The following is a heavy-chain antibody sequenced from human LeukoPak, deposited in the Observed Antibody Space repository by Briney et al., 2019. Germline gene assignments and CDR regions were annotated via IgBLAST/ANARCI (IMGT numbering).Heavy chain of an antibody. CDR1: GFTFDDYA. CDR3: AKDTYSGSSGLD. Sequence: GGSLRLSCAASGFTFDDYAMHWVRQAPGKGLEWVSGISWNSGSIGYTDSVKGRFTISRDNAKNSLYLQMNSLRAEDTALYYCAKDTYSGSSGLDWGQGTLVTVSS. D-gene: IGHD1-26*01. CDR2: ISWNSGSI. V-gene: IGHV3-9*01. J-gene: IGHJ4*02.